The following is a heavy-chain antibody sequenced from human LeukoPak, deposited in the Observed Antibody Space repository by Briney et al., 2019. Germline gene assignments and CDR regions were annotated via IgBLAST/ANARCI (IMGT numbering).Heavy chain of an antibody. CDR3: ARAAGGYSGYGEANLPSYYYYYMDV. CDR2: IYYSGST. Sequence: PSETLSLTCTVSGGSISSSSYYWGWIRQPPGKGLEWIGSIYYSGSTYYNPSLKSRVTISVDTSKNQFSLKLSSVTAADTAVYYCARAAGGYSGYGEANLPSYYYYYMDVWGKGTTVTISS. V-gene: IGHV4-39*07. CDR1: GGSISSSSYY. J-gene: IGHJ6*03. D-gene: IGHD5-12*01.